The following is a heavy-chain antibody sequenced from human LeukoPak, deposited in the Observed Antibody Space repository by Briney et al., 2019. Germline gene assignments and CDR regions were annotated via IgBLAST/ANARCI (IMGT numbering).Heavy chain of an antibody. CDR1: GGSISSSNW. CDR2: IYHSGST. V-gene: IGHV4-4*02. J-gene: IGHJ5*02. CDR3: ARDRPGGSSSIATNWFDP. D-gene: IGHD6-6*01. Sequence: PSETLSLTCAVSGGSISSSNWWSWVRQPPGKGLEWIGEIYHSGSTNYNPSLKSRVTISVDKSKNQFSLKLSSVTAADTAVYYCARDRPGGSSSIATNWFDPWGQGTLVTVSS.